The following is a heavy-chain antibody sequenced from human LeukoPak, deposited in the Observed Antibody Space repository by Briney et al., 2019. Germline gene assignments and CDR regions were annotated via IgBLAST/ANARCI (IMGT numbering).Heavy chain of an antibody. Sequence: SETLSLTCAVYGASLSDYYWSWIRQPPEKGLEWIGSIFYTGGTYYSPSLKSRVTISVDTSKNQFSLKLSSVTAADTAVYYCARHGGTRVTLVEVFYFDYWGQGTLVTVSS. CDR2: IFYTGGT. J-gene: IGHJ4*02. CDR1: GASLSDYY. CDR3: ARHGGTRVTLVEVFYFDY. V-gene: IGHV4-34*12. D-gene: IGHD4-11*01.